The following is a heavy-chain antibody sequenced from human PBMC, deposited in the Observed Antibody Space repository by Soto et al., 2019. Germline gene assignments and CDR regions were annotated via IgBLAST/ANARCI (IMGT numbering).Heavy chain of an antibody. CDR3: AHRPSYCSSGSCYSCFDY. CDR2: IYLDDDK. Sequence: QITLKESGPTLVKPTQTLTLTCTFSGFSLSTSGVGVGWIRQPPGKALEWLALIYLDDDKRYSPSLKSRLTITKDSSKNQVVLTMTNMYPVDTATYYCAHRPSYCSSGSCYSCFDYWGQGTLVTVSS. J-gene: IGHJ4*02. V-gene: IGHV2-5*02. D-gene: IGHD2-15*01. CDR1: GFSLSTSGVG.